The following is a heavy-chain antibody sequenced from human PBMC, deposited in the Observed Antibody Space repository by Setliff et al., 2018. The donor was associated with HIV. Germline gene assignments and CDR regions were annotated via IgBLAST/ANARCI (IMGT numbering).Heavy chain of an antibody. D-gene: IGHD6-19*01. J-gene: IGHJ3*02. Sequence: SETLSLTCLVSGDSIRITNYYWGWVRQSPGKGLEWFGSVFYTGTTYYNPSLLSRLTISVDTSKNQFSLKLYSVTAADTALYYCARYSSDHDALDIWGQGTMVTVS. CDR2: VFYTGTT. V-gene: IGHV4-39*01. CDR1: GDSIRITNYY. CDR3: ARYSSDHDALDI.